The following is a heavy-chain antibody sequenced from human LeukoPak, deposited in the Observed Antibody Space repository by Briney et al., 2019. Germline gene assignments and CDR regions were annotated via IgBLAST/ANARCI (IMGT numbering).Heavy chain of an antibody. V-gene: IGHV4-59*01. CDR3: ARGYYDSSGYSNAFDI. J-gene: IGHJ3*02. CDR1: GVSISGSY. CDR2: IHQNGNT. D-gene: IGHD3-22*01. Sequence: SETLSLTCSVSGVSISGSYWSWIRQPPGKRLEWIGFIHQNGNTNYNPSLKSRVTMSVDTSKNQFSLQMRSVTAADTAVYYCARGYYDSSGYSNAFDIWGQGTMVGV.